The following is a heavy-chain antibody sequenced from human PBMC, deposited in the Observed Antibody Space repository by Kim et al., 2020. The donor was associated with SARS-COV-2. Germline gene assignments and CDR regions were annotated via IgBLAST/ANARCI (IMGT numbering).Heavy chain of an antibody. CDR2: INTNTGNP. D-gene: IGHD6-13*01. CDR3: ATFSSTWTAYYFGMDA. V-gene: IGHV7-4-1*02. J-gene: IGHJ6*02. Sequence: ASVKVSCKASGYTFTNYFMNWVRQAPGQGLEWMGLINTNTGNPTFAQGFTGRFVFSLDTSVSTAFLQISSLQAEDTAVYYCATFSSTWTAYYFGMDAWG. CDR1: GYTFTNYF.